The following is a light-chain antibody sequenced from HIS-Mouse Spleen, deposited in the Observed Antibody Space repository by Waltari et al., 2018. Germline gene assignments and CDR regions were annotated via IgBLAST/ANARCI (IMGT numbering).Light chain of an antibody. CDR2: EVS. CDR1: SSDGGGYNY. J-gene: IGLJ2*01. Sequence: QSALTQPASVSGSPGQSITISCTGTSSDGGGYNYFPWYQQHPGKAPKLMIYEVSNRPSGVSNRFSGSKSGNTASLTISGLQAEDEADYYCSSYTSSSTPYVVFGGGTKLTVL. V-gene: IGLV2-14*01. CDR3: SSYTSSSTPYVV.